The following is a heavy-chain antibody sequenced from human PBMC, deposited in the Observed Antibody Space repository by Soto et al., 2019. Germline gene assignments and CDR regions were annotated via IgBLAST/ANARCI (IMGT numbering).Heavy chain of an antibody. Sequence: SETLSLTCTVSGGSSSSYYWSWIRQPPGKGLEWIGYIYYSGSTNYNPSLKSRVTISVDTSKNQFSLKLSSVTAADTAVYYCARDRGYCTNGVCLVDSFDPWGQGTLVTVSS. D-gene: IGHD2-8*01. J-gene: IGHJ5*02. CDR1: GGSSSSYY. CDR3: ARDRGYCTNGVCLVDSFDP. CDR2: IYYSGST. V-gene: IGHV4-59*01.